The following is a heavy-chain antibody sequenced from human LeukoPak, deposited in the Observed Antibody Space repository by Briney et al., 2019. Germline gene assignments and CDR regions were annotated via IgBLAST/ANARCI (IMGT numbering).Heavy chain of an antibody. CDR2: IYHSGST. CDR1: GYSISSGYY. V-gene: IGHV4-38-2*02. D-gene: IGHD6-19*01. CDR3: ARDQGVVVAVMGWDY. Sequence: SETLSLTCTVSGYSISSGYYWGWIRQPPGKGLEWIESIYHSGSTYYNPSLKSRVTISVDTSKNQFSLKLSSVTAADTAVYYYARDQGVVVAVMGWDYWGQGTPVTVSS. J-gene: IGHJ4*02.